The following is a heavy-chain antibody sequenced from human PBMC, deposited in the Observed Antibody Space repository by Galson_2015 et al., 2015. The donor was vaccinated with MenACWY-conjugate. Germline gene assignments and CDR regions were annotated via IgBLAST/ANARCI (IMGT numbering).Heavy chain of an antibody. D-gene: IGHD2-15*01. CDR1: GGTFSSYA. CDR2: IIPILGIA. V-gene: IGHV1-69*04. Sequence: SVKASCKASGGTFSSYAISWVRQAPGQGLEWMGRIIPILGIANYAQKFQGRVTITADKSTSTAYMELSSLRSEDTAVYYCARENQVVVAANHGSFDYWGQGTLVTVSS. CDR3: ARENQVVVAANHGSFDY. J-gene: IGHJ4*02.